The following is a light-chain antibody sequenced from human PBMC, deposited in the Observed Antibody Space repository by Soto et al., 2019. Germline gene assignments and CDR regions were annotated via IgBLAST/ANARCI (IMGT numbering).Light chain of an antibody. J-gene: IGKJ1*01. Sequence: EIQMSKSLSTLSGSVGDRVTITCRASQTISSWLAWYQQKPGKAPKLLIYKASTLKSGVPSRFSGSGSGTEFTLTISSLQPDDFATYYCQHYNSYSEAFGQLTKVDVK. CDR3: QHYNSYSEA. CDR1: QTISSW. CDR2: KAS. V-gene: IGKV1-5*03.